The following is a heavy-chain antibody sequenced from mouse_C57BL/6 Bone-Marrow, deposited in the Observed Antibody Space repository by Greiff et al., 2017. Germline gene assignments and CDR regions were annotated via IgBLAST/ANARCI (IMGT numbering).Heavy chain of an antibody. CDR1: GYTFTSYW. V-gene: IGHV1-69*01. CDR3: ARMDDGCLYYFDY. Sequence: QVQLQQPGAELVMPGASVKLSCKASGYTFTSYWMHWVKQRPGQGLEWIGEIDPSDSYTNYNQKFKGKSTLTVDKSSSTAYMQLSSLTSEDSAVYYCARMDDGCLYYFDYWGQGTTLTVSS. CDR2: IDPSDSYT. J-gene: IGHJ2*01. D-gene: IGHD2-3*01.